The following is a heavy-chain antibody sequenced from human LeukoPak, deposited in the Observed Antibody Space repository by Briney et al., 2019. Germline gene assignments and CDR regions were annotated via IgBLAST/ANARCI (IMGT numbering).Heavy chain of an antibody. D-gene: IGHD3-16*01. CDR2: IFHTGKT. J-gene: IGHJ4*02. CDR3: ARQMGVGVWALDY. CDR1: GGSISTGNYW. Sequence: SETLSLTCDVSGGSISTGNYWWGWLRQPPRKGLEWIGIIFHTGKTHDNPSLRGCVSMSVDTSKNQFSLRLSAVTAADTAVYYCARQMGVGVWALDYWGQGALVTVSS. V-gene: IGHV4-39*01.